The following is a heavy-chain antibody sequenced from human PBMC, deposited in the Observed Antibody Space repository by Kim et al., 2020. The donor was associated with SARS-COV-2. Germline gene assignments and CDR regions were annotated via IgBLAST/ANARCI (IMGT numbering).Heavy chain of an antibody. CDR3: ARHGGLNIAIFGMVTPGGNWFDP. D-gene: IGHD3-3*01. CDR2: IYYSGST. V-gene: IGHV4-39*01. Sequence: SETLSLTCTVSGGSISSSSYYWGWIRQPPGKGLEWIGTIYYSGSTYYNPSLKSRVTISVDTSKSQFSLKLTSVTAADTAVYYCARHGGLNIAIFGMVTPGGNWFDPWGQGTLVTVSS. CDR1: GGSISSSSYY. J-gene: IGHJ5*02.